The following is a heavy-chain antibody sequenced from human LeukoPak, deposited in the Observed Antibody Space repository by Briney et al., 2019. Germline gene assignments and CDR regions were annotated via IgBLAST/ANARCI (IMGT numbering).Heavy chain of an antibody. D-gene: IGHD4-17*01. CDR1: GGSISSYY. CDR2: IYYSGST. CDR3: ARHDYGDNPWFDP. J-gene: IGHJ5*02. V-gene: IGHV4-59*08. Sequence: SETLSLTCTVSGGSISSYYWSWIRQPPGKGLEWIGYIYYSGSTNYNPSLKSRVTISVDTSKNQFSLKLSSMTAADTAVYYCARHDYGDNPWFDPWGQGTLVTVSS.